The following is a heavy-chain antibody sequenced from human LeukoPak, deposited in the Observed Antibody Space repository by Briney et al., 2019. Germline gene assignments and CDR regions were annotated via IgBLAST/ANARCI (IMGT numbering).Heavy chain of an antibody. D-gene: IGHD1-26*01. CDR2: IRSKAYGGTT. CDR3: TSSGSYPMNY. Sequence: GGCLRLSCTASGFTFGDYAMSWVRQAPGKGLEWVGFIRSKAYGGTTEYAASVKGRFTISRDDSKSIAYLQMNSLKTEDTAVYYCTSSGSYPMNYWGQGTLVTVSS. V-gene: IGHV3-49*04. CDR1: GFTFGDYA. J-gene: IGHJ4*02.